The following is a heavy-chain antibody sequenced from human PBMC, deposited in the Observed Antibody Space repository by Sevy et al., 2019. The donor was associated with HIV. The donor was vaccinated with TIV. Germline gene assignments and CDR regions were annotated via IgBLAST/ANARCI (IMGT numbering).Heavy chain of an antibody. D-gene: IGHD5-12*01. CDR1: GYTFTSYD. Sequence: ASVKVSCKASGYTFTSYDINWVRQATGQGREWMGWMNPNSGNTGYAQKFQGRVTITRNTSISTDYMELSSLTSEDTAGYYCERGLRGAFDIWGQGTMVTVSS. V-gene: IGHV1-8*03. J-gene: IGHJ3*02. CDR2: MNPNSGNT. CDR3: ERGLRGAFDI.